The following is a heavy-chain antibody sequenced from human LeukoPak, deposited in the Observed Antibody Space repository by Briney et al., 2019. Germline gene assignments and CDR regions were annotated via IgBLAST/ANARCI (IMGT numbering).Heavy chain of an antibody. CDR3: AREGSNTVTPDY. CDR2: ISAYNGNT. CDR1: GYTFTSYG. D-gene: IGHD4-17*01. J-gene: IGHJ4*02. Sequence: ASVKVSCKSSGYTFTSYGIIWVRQAPGQGLEWMGWISAYNGNTNYAQKLQGRVTMTTDTSTSTAYMELRSLRSDDTAVYYCAREGSNTVTPDYWGQGILVTVSS. V-gene: IGHV1-18*01.